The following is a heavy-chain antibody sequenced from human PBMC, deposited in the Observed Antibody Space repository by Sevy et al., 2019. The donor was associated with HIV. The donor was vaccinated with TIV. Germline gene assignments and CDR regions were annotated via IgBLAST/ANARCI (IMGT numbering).Heavy chain of an antibody. CDR1: GFTFSNYA. CDR2: ISGSGDNT. CDR3: AKNENFWSGYXXXXX. V-gene: IGHV3-23*01. J-gene: IGHJ6*02. Sequence: GGSLRLSCAASGFTFSNYAMNWVRQTPGKGLEWVSSISGSGDNTYYADSVKGRFTISRDISYNTVTLQMSSLRAEDTAVYYCAKNENFWSGYXXXXXXGQGTTVTVSS. D-gene: IGHD3-3*01.